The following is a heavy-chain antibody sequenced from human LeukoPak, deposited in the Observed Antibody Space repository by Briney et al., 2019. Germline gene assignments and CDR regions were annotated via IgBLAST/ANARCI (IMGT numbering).Heavy chain of an antibody. Sequence: GASVKVSCKASGYTFTSYGISWVRQAPGQGLEWMGWISAYNGNTNYAQKLQGRVTMTTDTSTSTAYMELRSLRSDDTAVYYCARVRPGGYYDSSGYYEIDYWGQGTLVTVSS. CDR1: GYTFTSYG. D-gene: IGHD3-22*01. CDR2: ISAYNGNT. J-gene: IGHJ4*02. V-gene: IGHV1-18*01. CDR3: ARVRPGGYYDSSGYYEIDY.